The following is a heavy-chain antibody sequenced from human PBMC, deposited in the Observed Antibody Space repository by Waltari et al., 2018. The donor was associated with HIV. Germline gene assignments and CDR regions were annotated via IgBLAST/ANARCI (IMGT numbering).Heavy chain of an antibody. CDR2: INHSGST. Sequence: QVQLQQWGAGLLKPSETLSLTCAVYGGSFSGYSWSWIRQPPGTGLEWIGEINHSGSTNYNPSLKSRVTISVDTSKNQFSLKLSSVTAADTAVYYCARHRITIFGVVTPRWYFDYWGQGTLVTVSS. J-gene: IGHJ4*02. CDR3: ARHRITIFGVVTPRWYFDY. D-gene: IGHD3-3*01. CDR1: GGSFSGYS. V-gene: IGHV4-34*01.